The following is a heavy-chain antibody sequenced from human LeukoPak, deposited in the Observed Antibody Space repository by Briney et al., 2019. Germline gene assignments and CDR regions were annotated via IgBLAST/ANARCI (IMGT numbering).Heavy chain of an antibody. CDR2: IYSGGRT. CDR1: GFTVSSNY. V-gene: IGHV3-53*01. CDR3: ARPWSSSGNQEPFNYYYYGMDV. J-gene: IGHJ6*02. D-gene: IGHD6-13*01. Sequence: PGGSLRLSCAASGFTVSSNYMSWVRQAPGKGLEWVSDIYSGGRTYYADSVKGRFTISRDDSKNTLYLQMNSLRAEDTAVYYCARPWSSSGNQEPFNYYYYGMDVWGQGTTVTVSS.